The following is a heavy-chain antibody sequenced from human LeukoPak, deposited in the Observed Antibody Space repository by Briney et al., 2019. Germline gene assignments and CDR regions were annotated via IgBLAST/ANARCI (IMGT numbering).Heavy chain of an antibody. J-gene: IGHJ4*02. CDR2: INKDGTTT. V-gene: IGHV3-74*01. D-gene: IGHD1-26*01. CDR1: RFTLSYYW. CDR3: VRDWFSEGSAVFDS. Sequence: GGSLRLSCVASRFTLSYYWMHWVRQVPGKGLVWVSRINKDGTTTDYADSVKDRFTISRDNAKNTVFLQMTSLRLEDTAIYYCVRDWFSEGSAVFDSWGQGTLVTVSS.